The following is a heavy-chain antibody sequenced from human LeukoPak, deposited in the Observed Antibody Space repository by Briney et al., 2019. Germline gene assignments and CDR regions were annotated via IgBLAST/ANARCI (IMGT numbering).Heavy chain of an antibody. D-gene: IGHD1-26*01. V-gene: IGHV3-72*01. CDR1: GFSFSDHY. CDR3: ARGPPGISHPLDL. Sequence: GGSLRLSRAASGFSFSDHYMDWVRQAPGKGLEWVGRIRDKANGYTTEYAASVKGKFTISRDDSKNSLYLQMKSLKTEDTAVYYCARGPPGISHPLDLWGQGALVAVS. J-gene: IGHJ5*02. CDR2: IRDKANGYTT.